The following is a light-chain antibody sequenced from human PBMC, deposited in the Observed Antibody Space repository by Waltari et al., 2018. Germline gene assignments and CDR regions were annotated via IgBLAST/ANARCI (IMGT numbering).Light chain of an antibody. CDR2: SSS. CDR3: QQSYSAPLA. J-gene: IGKJ3*01. CDR1: QAISTY. Sequence: DTLMTQSPSSLSASVGDRVTITCRASQAISTYVNWYQQTPGMAPKLLIFSSSTLHRGVSSRFSGSGSGTEFTLTISNLQPDDFATYYCQQSYSAPLAFGGGTKL. V-gene: IGKV1-39*01.